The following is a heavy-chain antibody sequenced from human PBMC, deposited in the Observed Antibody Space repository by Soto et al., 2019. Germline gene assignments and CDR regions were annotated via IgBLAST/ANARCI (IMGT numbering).Heavy chain of an antibody. CDR3: ASDGTLVRRSTYYYYGMDV. Sequence: QVLLVQSGAEVKKPGASVKVSCKASGYTFTNYGISWVRQAPGQGLEWMGWISGYTGNTNYAQNLQGRVTMTTDTTTTTAYMELRSLRSDDTAVYSCASDGTLVRRSTYYYYGMDVWGQGTTVTVSS. CDR2: ISGYTGNT. D-gene: IGHD3-10*01. J-gene: IGHJ6*02. CDR1: GYTFTNYG. V-gene: IGHV1-18*04.